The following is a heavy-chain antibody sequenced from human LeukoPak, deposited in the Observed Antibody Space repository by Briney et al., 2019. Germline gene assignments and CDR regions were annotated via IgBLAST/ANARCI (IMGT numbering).Heavy chain of an antibody. CDR3: ARDTRGIAARPSDFDY. CDR1: GYTFTSYG. J-gene: IGHJ4*02. CDR2: ISAYNGNT. D-gene: IGHD6-6*01. Sequence: ASVKVSCKASGYTFTSYGISWLRQAPGQGLEWMGWISAYNGNTNYAQKLQGRVTMTTDTSTSTAYMELRSLRSDDTAVYYCARDTRGIAARPSDFDYWGQGTLVTVSS. V-gene: IGHV1-18*01.